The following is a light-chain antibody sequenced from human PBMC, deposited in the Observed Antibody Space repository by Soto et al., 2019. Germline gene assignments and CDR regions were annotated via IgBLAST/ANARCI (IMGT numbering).Light chain of an antibody. CDR2: EVR. CDR3: SSYTSKSSLI. Sequence: QSVLTQPASVSGSPGQSITISCAGTMRDVGAYNLVSWYQQHPGRAPQLIIYEVRNRPSGISFRLSGSKSGNTASLTISGLQAEDEADYYCSSYTSKSSLIFGGGTKLTVL. V-gene: IGLV2-14*01. J-gene: IGLJ2*01. CDR1: MRDVGAYNL.